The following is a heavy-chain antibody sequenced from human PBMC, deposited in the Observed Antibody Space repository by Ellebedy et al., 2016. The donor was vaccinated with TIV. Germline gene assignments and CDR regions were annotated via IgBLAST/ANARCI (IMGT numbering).Heavy chain of an antibody. J-gene: IGHJ4*02. CDR2: INPNSGGT. D-gene: IGHD3-10*01. Sequence: ASVKVSCKASGYTFTGYYMHWVRQAPGQGLEWMGWINPNSGGTNYAQKFQGRVTMTRDTSISTAYMELSRLRSDDTAVYYCARDYYGSVSGFDYWGQGTLVTVSS. V-gene: IGHV1-2*02. CDR3: ARDYYGSVSGFDY. CDR1: GYTFTGYY.